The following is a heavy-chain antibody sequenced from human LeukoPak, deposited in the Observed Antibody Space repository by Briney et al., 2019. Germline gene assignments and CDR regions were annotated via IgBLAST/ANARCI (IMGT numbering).Heavy chain of an antibody. CDR2: INPNSGGT. CDR1: GYTFTGYY. D-gene: IGHD1-7*01. CDR3: AREGGNWNYKFDY. Sequence: ASVKVSCKASGYTFTGYYMHWVRQAPGQGLEWMGRINPNSGGTNYAQKFQGRVTTTRDTSISTAYMELSRLRSDDTAVYYCAREGGNWNYKFDYWGQGTLVTVSS. V-gene: IGHV1-2*06. J-gene: IGHJ4*02.